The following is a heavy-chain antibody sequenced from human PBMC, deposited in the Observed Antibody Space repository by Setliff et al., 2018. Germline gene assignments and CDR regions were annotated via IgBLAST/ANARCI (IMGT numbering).Heavy chain of an antibody. CDR1: RFTFSNYW. V-gene: IGHV3-7*01. Sequence: PGGSLRLSCAASRFTFSNYWMSWVRQAPGKGREWVANIKEDGSEKYYVDSVKGRFTISRDNPKNSLYLEMTSLGAEDTAVYYCVRFGLLDAFDIWGQGTMVTVSS. CDR2: IKEDGSEK. D-gene: IGHD2-15*01. J-gene: IGHJ3*02. CDR3: VRFGLLDAFDI.